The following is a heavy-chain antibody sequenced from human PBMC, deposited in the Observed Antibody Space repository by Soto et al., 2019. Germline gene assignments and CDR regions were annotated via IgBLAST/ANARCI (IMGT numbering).Heavy chain of an antibody. D-gene: IGHD1-26*01. J-gene: IGHJ4*02. Sequence: QLQLQESGPGLVKPSETLSLTCTVSGGSISSSSYYWGWIRQPPGNGLECIGSIYYSGSTYYNPSLKSRVTISVDTSKFQCSQKLSSVTAADTAVYYCARQPIVGAFYWGQGTLVTVSS. V-gene: IGHV4-39*01. CDR3: ARQPIVGAFY. CDR1: GGSISSSSYY. CDR2: IYYSGST.